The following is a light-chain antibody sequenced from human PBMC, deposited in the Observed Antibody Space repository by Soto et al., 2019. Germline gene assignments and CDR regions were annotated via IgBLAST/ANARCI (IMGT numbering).Light chain of an antibody. Sequence: QSVLTQPASVSGSPGQSITISCTGTSSDVGSYNHVSWYQHHPGKAPKLMIYEVTERPSGVSNRFSASKSGNTASLTISGLQAEDEADYYCCSYAGSSTLGFGTGTKVTVL. CDR3: CSYAGSSTLG. J-gene: IGLJ1*01. CDR1: SSDVGSYNH. CDR2: EVT. V-gene: IGLV2-23*02.